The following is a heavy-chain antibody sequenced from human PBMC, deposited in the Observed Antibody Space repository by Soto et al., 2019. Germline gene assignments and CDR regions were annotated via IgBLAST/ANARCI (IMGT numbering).Heavy chain of an antibody. Sequence: PGASLRLSCAASGFTFSSYGMHWFRQAPGKGLEWVAVISYDGSDKYYADSVKGRFTISRDDSKNTLYLQMNSLRAEDTAVYYCAKTAGYDYVWGSSGLDPWGQGT. D-gene: IGHD3-16*01. J-gene: IGHJ5*02. CDR1: GFTFSSYG. CDR2: ISYDGSDK. V-gene: IGHV3-30*18. CDR3: AKTAGYDYVWGSSGLDP.